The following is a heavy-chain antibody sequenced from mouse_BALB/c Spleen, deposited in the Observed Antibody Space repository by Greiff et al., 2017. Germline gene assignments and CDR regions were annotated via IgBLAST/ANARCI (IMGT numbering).Heavy chain of an antibody. Sequence: EVMLVESGGGLVKPGGSLKLSCAASGFTFSSYTMSWVRQTPEKRLEWVATISSGGSYTYYPDSVKGRFTISRDNAKNTLYLQMSSLKSEDTAMYYCTRLWLRHYAMDYWGQGTSVTVSS. CDR2: ISSGGSYT. V-gene: IGHV5-6-4*01. J-gene: IGHJ4*01. D-gene: IGHD2-2*01. CDR1: GFTFSSYT. CDR3: TRLWLRHYAMDY.